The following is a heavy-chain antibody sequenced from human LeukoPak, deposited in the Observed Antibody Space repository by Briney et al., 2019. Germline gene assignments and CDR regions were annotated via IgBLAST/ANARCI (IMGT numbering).Heavy chain of an antibody. CDR1: GGSISSYY. CDR2: IYYSGST. V-gene: IGHV4-59*08. CDR3: ARSGGSYYGFFDY. J-gene: IGHJ4*02. Sequence: PSETLSLTCTVSGGSISSYYWSWIRQPPGKGLEWIGYIYYSGSTNYNPSLKSRVTISVDTSKNQFSLKLSSVTAADTAVYYCARSGGSYYGFFDYWGQGTLVTVSS. D-gene: IGHD1-26*01.